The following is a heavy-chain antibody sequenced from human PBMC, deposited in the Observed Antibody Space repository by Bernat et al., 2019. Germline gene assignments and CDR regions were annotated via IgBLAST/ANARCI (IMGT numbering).Heavy chain of an antibody. CDR2: ISGSGGST. D-gene: IGHD6-19*01. V-gene: IGHV3-23*04. J-gene: IGHJ4*02. CDR3: AKASEPGYSSGWYGGYFDY. Sequence: EVQLVESGGGLVQPGGSLRLSCAASGFTFSSYAMSWVRQAPGKGLEWVSAISGSGGSTYYADSVKGRFTISRDNSKNTLYLQMNSLRAEDTAVYYCAKASEPGYSSGWYGGYFDYWGQGTLVTVSS. CDR1: GFTFSSYA.